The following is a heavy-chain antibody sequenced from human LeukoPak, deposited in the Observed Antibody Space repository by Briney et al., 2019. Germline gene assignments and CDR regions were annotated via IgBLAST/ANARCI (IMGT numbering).Heavy chain of an antibody. D-gene: IGHD3-22*01. CDR2: IYYSGST. Sequence: PSETLSLTCTVSGGSISSGGYYWSWIRQHPGKGLEWIGYIYYSGSTYYNPSLKSRVTISVDTSKNQFSLKLSSVTAADTAVYYCARDYYDSSGYLDAFDIWGQGTMVTVSS. CDR1: GGSISSGGYY. CDR3: ARDYYDSSGYLDAFDI. V-gene: IGHV4-31*03. J-gene: IGHJ3*02.